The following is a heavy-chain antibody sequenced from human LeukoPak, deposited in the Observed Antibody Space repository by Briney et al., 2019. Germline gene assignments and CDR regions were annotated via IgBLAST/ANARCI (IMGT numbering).Heavy chain of an antibody. CDR3: ARDSGSHYLFDD. CDR2: ISSRSSYI. Sequence: PGGSLRLSCAASGFTFSSYSMNWVRQAPGKGLEWVSSISSRSSYIYYADSVKGRFTISRDNAKNSLYLQMNSLRAEDTAVYYCARDSGSHYLFDDWGQGTLVTVSS. D-gene: IGHD1-26*01. CDR1: GFTFSSYS. J-gene: IGHJ4*02. V-gene: IGHV3-21*01.